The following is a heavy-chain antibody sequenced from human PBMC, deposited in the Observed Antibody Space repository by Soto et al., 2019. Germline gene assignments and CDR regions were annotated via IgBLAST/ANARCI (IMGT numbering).Heavy chain of an antibody. Sequence: SETLSLTCAVSGDSISSSFWWSWVRQPPGKGLEWIGEIYHTESTVYNPSLKSRVTISVDKSKNQFSLNLDSVTAADTAVYYCARYDFGTFDYWGRGILVTVS. CDR1: GDSISSSFW. CDR2: IYHTEST. D-gene: IGHD4-17*01. CDR3: ARYDFGTFDY. J-gene: IGHJ4*02. V-gene: IGHV4-4*02.